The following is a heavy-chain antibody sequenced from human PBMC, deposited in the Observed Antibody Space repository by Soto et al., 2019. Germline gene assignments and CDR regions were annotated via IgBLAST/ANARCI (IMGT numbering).Heavy chain of an antibody. CDR2: TYYRSKWYN. D-gene: IGHD2-8*01. CDR1: GDSVSSNSAA. V-gene: IGHV6-1*01. Sequence: KQSQTLSLTCAISGDSVSSNSAAWNWIRQSPSRGLEWLGRTYYRSKWYNDYAVSVKSRITINRDTSKNQFSLQLNSVTPEDTAVYYCARDPFFCTNGVCPDYYYYYYYMDVWGKGTTVTVSS. J-gene: IGHJ6*03. CDR3: ARDPFFCTNGVCPDYYYYYYYMDV.